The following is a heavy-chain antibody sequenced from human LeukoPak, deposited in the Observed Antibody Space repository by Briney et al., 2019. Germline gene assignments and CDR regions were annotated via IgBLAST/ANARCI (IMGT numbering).Heavy chain of an antibody. CDR2: ISAYNGNT. V-gene: IGHV1-18*01. D-gene: IGHD6-19*01. CDR1: GYTFTSYG. J-gene: IGHJ5*02. Sequence: ASVKVSCMASGYTFTSYGISWVRQAPGQGLEWMGWISAYNGNTNYAQKLQGRVTMTTDTSTRTAYTELSSQSSDDAAVYYCARGGYSSGRLRVWFDPWGQGTLVTVSS. CDR3: ARGGYSSGRLRVWFDP.